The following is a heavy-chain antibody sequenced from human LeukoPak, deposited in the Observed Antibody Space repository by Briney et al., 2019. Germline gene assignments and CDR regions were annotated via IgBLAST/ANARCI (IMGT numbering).Heavy chain of an antibody. D-gene: IGHD2-15*01. CDR2: IRSKPYGGTT. Sequence: PGGSLRLSCTASGFTFSDYGVNWFRQAPGKGLEWVAFIRSKPYGGTTEHAASVKGRFSISRDDSTSIVYLQMNSLKTEDTALYYCSRTRISGIDGFDIWGQGTMVTVSS. J-gene: IGHJ3*02. CDR1: GFTFSDYG. CDR3: SRTRISGIDGFDI. V-gene: IGHV3-49*03.